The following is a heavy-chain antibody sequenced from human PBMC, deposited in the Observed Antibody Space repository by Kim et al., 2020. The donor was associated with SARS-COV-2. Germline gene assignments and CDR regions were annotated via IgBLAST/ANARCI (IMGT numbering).Heavy chain of an antibody. D-gene: IGHD6-13*01. CDR3: ERDRYSRNQDV. CDR1: GFTVSSNY. V-gene: IGHV3-66*01. CDR2: IYSGGST. J-gene: IGHJ6*02. Sequence: GGSLRLSCAASGFTVSSNYMSWVRQAPGKGLEWVSVIYSGGSTYYADSVKGRFTISRDNSKNTLYLQMNSLRAEDTAVYYCERDRYSRNQDVWGQGTTVTVSS.